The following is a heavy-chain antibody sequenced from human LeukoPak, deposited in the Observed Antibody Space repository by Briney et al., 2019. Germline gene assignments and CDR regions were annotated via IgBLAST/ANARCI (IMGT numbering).Heavy chain of an antibody. Sequence: SETLSLTCTVSGGSISSYYWSWIRQPPGKGLEWIGYIYYSGSTNYNPSLKSRVTISVDTSKNQFSLKLTSVTAADTAVYYCARTTEGGYTYGYFYYYYMDVWGKGTTVTVSS. J-gene: IGHJ6*03. CDR1: GGSISSYY. CDR2: IYYSGST. CDR3: ARTTEGGYTYGYFYYYYMDV. V-gene: IGHV4-59*01. D-gene: IGHD5-18*01.